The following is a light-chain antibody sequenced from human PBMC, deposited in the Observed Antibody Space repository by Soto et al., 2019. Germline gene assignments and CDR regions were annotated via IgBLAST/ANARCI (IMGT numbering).Light chain of an antibody. CDR1: QTISIY. Sequence: DIPMTQSPSSLSASVGDRVTITCRASQTISIYLNWYQQKPGKAPKLLIYAASSLQSGVPSRFSGSGSGTDFTLTISSLQPEDFATYYCQQSYSTPWTFGQGTKMEIK. CDR2: AAS. J-gene: IGKJ1*01. CDR3: QQSYSTPWT. V-gene: IGKV1-39*01.